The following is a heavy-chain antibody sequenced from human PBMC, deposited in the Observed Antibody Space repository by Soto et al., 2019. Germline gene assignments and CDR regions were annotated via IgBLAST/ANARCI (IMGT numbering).Heavy chain of an antibody. CDR3: AKGRAAAAGPDPYFQH. Sequence: GGSLRLSCAASGFTFDDYTMHWVRQAPGKGLEWVSLISWDGGSTYYADSVKGRFTISRDNSKNSLYLQMNSLRTEDTALYCCAKGRAAAAGPDPYFQHWGQGTLVTVSS. CDR1: GFTFDDYT. D-gene: IGHD6-13*01. J-gene: IGHJ1*01. CDR2: ISWDGGST. V-gene: IGHV3-43*01.